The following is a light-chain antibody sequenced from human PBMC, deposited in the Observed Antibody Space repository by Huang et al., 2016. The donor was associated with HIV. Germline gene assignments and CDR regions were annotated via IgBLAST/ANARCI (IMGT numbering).Light chain of an antibody. J-gene: IGKJ4*01. CDR2: KAS. Sequence: DIQMTQSPSTLSASVGDRVTITCRASTSISSWLAWYLQKPGKAPKLLIYKASILESGVPQRFSGSGSGTEFTLTISSLEPDDFATYYCQQYSSYSLLTFGGGTKVEIK. CDR1: TSISSW. V-gene: IGKV1-5*03. CDR3: QQYSSYSLLT.